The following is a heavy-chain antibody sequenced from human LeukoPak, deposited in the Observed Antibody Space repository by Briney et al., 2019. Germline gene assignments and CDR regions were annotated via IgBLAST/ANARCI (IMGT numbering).Heavy chain of an antibody. CDR1: GFSVNNADY. CDR3: AXVSVAHEXVAGDYFES. V-gene: IGHV4-38-2*02. CDR2: ISRSGIT. J-gene: IGHJ4*02. D-gene: IGHD2-15*01. Sequence: SETLSLTCSVSGFSVNNADYWAWVRQPPGKRLEWIGNISRSGITSYNPSLNSRITISVDRPKNQISLKVRSATAADTAIYYCAXVSVAHEXVAGDYFESWGQGTLVTVSP.